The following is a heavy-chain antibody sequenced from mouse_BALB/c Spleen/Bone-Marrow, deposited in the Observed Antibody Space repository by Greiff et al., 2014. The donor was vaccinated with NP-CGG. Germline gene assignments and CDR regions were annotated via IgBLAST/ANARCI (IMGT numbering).Heavy chain of an antibody. CDR2: IYPGDGST. CDR1: GYTFTSYY. J-gene: IGHJ4*01. V-gene: IGHV1S56*01. CDR3: ARQAMDY. Sequence: VQLQESGPELVKPGASVKMSCKASGYTFTSYYIHWVKQRPGQGLEWIGWIYPGDGSTKYNEKFKGKTTLTADKSSSTAYMLLSSLTSEDSAIYFCARQAMDYWGQGTSVTVSS.